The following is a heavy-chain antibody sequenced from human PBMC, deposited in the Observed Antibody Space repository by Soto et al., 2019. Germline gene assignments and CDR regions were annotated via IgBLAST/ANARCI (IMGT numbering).Heavy chain of an antibody. V-gene: IGHV3-21*01. CDR3: ARNNMTSWWSENGMDV. Sequence: EVQLVESGGGLVKPGGSLRLSCAASGFTFSSYSMNWVRQAPGKGLEWVSSISSSSRYIYYADSVKGRFTISRDNAKNSLYLQMNSLRAEDTAVYYCARNNMTSWWSENGMDVWGQGTTVTVSS. CDR1: GFTFSSYS. D-gene: IGHD2-15*01. CDR2: ISSSSRYI. J-gene: IGHJ6*02.